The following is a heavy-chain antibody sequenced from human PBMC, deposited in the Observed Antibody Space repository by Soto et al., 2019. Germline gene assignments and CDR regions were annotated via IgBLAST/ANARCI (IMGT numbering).Heavy chain of an antibody. J-gene: IGHJ3*02. D-gene: IGHD3-10*01. CDR3: ARPTSSDLRDPFDI. CDR1: GASISSTRYY. CDR2: IYYSGYA. Sequence: QVQLQESGPGLVKPSETLSLTCTVSGASISSTRYYWGWIRQPPGQGLEWIGSIYYSGYAYYNPSLQSRVTISVDTSRDQLSLNLRSMTAADTAVYYCARPTSSDLRDPFDIWGQGIMVTVSS. V-gene: IGHV4-39*01.